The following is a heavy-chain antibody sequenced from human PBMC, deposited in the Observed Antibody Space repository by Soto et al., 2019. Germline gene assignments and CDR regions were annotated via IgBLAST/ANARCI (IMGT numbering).Heavy chain of an antibody. V-gene: IGHV3-7*01. Sequence: EVQLVGSGGGLVQPGGSLRLSCAASRFTFSRYWMSWVRQAPGKGLEWVGNINQDGSETYYVDSVKGRFTISRDNAKNSVYLQMNSLRAEDTAVYYCARGLRSYGIRFDYWGQGTRVTVAS. CDR2: INQDGSET. D-gene: IGHD4-17*01. CDR3: ARGLRSYGIRFDY. J-gene: IGHJ4*02. CDR1: RFTFSRYW.